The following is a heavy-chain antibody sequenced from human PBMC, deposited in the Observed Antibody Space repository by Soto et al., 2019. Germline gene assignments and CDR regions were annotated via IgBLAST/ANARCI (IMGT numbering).Heavy chain of an antibody. J-gene: IGHJ6*02. D-gene: IGHD6-13*01. CDR1: GGSISSGGYY. CDR2: IYYSGNT. V-gene: IGHV4-31*03. Sequence: QVQLQESGPGLVKPSQTLSLTCTVSGGSISSGGYYWSWIRQHPGKGLEWIGYIYYSGNTYYNPSLKSRVTISVDTSKNQFSLKLSSVTAPDTAVYYCAREAAAGYYYYYGMDVWGQGTTVTVSS. CDR3: AREAAAGYYYYYGMDV.